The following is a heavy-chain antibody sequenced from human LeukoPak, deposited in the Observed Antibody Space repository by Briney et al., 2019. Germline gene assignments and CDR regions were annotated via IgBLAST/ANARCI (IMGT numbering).Heavy chain of an antibody. J-gene: IGHJ6*02. CDR3: ARDYGSSWYYYYYGMDV. V-gene: IGHV3-33*01. Sequence: GGSLTPSCAASGFTFSSYGMHWVRPAPGRGLEWVALIWYDGSNKYYADSGKGRFTISRDNSKNTLYLQMNSLRAEDTAAYYCARDYGSSWYYYYYGMDVWGQGTTVTVSS. CDR1: GFTFSSYG. CDR2: IWYDGSNK. D-gene: IGHD6-13*01.